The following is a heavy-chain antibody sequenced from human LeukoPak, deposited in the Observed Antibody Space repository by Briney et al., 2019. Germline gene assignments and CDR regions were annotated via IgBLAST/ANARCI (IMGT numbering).Heavy chain of an antibody. V-gene: IGHV3-23*01. D-gene: IGHD2-15*01. CDR2: ISGGGSTA. CDR3: AKGGYCSGDSCYPNDY. Sequence: GGSLRLSCAASAFTFSSYAMSWVRQAPGKGLEWVSAISGGGSTAYYADSVKGRFTISRDNSKNTLYLRMNSLRAEDTAIYYCAKGGYCSGDSCYPNDYWGQGTLVTVSS. J-gene: IGHJ4*02. CDR1: AFTFSSYA.